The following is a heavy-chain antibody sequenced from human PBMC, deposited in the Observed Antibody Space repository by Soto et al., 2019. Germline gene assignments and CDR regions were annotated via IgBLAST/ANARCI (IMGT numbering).Heavy chain of an antibody. CDR1: GFTFSTYW. V-gene: IGHV3-74*01. CDR2: INSDGRST. CDR3: AKVLKTWYFDY. Sequence: GGSLRLSCAASGFTFSTYWMHWVRQAPGKGLVWVSRINSDGRSTDYADSVKGRFTISRDNAKNTLYLQMNSLRAEDTAVYYCAKVLKTWYFDYWGQGTLVTVSS. J-gene: IGHJ4*02.